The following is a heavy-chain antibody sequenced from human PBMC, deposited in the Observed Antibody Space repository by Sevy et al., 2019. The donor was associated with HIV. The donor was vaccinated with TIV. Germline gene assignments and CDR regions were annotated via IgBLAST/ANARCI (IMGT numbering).Heavy chain of an antibody. CDR1: GFTFSSYA. J-gene: IGHJ5*02. CDR3: ARDQHDYGGNLRTGWFDP. Sequence: GGSLRLSCAASGFTFSSYAMHWVRQAPGKGLEWVAVISYDGSNQYYADSVKGRFTISRDNSKSTLYLQMNSLRAEDTAVYYCARDQHDYGGNLRTGWFDPWGQGTLVTVSS. D-gene: IGHD4-17*01. CDR2: ISYDGSNQ. V-gene: IGHV3-30-3*01.